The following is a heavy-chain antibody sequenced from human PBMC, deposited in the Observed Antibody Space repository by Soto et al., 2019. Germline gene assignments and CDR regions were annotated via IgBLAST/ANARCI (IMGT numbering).Heavy chain of an antibody. CDR1: GFTFSNYA. V-gene: IGHV3-23*01. D-gene: IGHD3-10*01. CDR3: EKERDFDGSWVDY. Sequence: EVHLLESGGGLVQPGGSLRLSCAASGFTFSNYAMTWVRQAPGKGLEWVSVISGSGSITYYADSVKGRCTVSRDNSNNTLYLQMESLKDEDTEVYYGEKERDFDGSWVDYWVQGILVTVSS. CDR2: ISGSGSIT. J-gene: IGHJ4*02.